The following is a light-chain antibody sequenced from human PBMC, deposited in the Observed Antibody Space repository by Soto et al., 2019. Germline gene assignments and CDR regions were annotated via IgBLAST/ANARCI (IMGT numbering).Light chain of an antibody. CDR1: SSNIGGNS. J-gene: IGLJ1*01. Sequence: QSVRTQPPSVSAAPGQRVTISCSGSSSNIGGNSVSWYQQLPGTAPKLLIYDDDKRPSGIPDRFSGSKSGTSATLGITGFQTGDEADYYCGSWDSSLSAFVFGTGTKV. CDR3: GSWDSSLSAFV. V-gene: IGLV1-51*01. CDR2: DDD.